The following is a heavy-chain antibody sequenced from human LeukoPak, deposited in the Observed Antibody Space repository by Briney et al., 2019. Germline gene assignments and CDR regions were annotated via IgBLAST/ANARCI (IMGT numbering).Heavy chain of an antibody. CDR3: VRVTRSSSSWYREPKYYFDY. J-gene: IGHJ4*02. D-gene: IGHD6-13*01. Sequence: GGSLRLSCAVSGFTFSSYWMHWVRQAPGKGLVWVSRINSDGSSTIYADSVKGRFTISRDNAKNTLYLQMNSRRAEDTAVYYCVRVTRSSSSWYREPKYYFDYWGQGTLVTVSS. CDR2: INSDGSST. V-gene: IGHV3-74*01. CDR1: GFTFSSYW.